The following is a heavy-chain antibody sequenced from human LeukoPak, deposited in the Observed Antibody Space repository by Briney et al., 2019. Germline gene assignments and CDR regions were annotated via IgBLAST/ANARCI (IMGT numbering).Heavy chain of an antibody. Sequence: GASVKVSCKASGYTFTGYYMHWVRQAPGQGLEWMGWINPNSGGTNYAQKFQGWVTMTRDTSISTAYMELSRLRSDDTAVYYCARAHVPGYCSSTSCYHFDYWGQGTLVTVSS. CDR2: INPNSGGT. V-gene: IGHV1-2*04. CDR3: ARAHVPGYCSSTSCYHFDY. J-gene: IGHJ4*02. D-gene: IGHD2-2*01. CDR1: GYTFTGYY.